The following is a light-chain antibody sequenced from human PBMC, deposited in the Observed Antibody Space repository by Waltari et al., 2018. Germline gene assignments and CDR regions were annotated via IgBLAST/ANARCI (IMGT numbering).Light chain of an antibody. V-gene: IGKV1-12*01. J-gene: IGKJ1*01. Sequence: IQITQSPSSLSASVGDRVTITCRASQGISSWLAWFQQKPGKAPKLLIHQASSLQSGVLSRFSGSGSWTDFTLTISSLQPEDFATYHCQQYNSAPPTFGQGTKVEIK. CDR1: QGISSW. CDR3: QQYNSAPPT. CDR2: QAS.